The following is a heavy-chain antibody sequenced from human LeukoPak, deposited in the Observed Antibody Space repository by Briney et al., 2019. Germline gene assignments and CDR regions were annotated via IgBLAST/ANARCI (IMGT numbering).Heavy chain of an antibody. Sequence: GGSLRLSCAASGFTFSSYSMNWVRQAPGKGLEWVSYISSSSSTIYYADSVKGRFTISRDNAKNSLYLQMNSLRAEDTAVYYRARVGERYFDWLLGGYYFDYWGQGTLVTVSS. CDR2: ISSSSSTI. D-gene: IGHD3-9*01. CDR3: ARVGERYFDWLLGGYYFDY. CDR1: GFTFSSYS. V-gene: IGHV3-48*01. J-gene: IGHJ4*02.